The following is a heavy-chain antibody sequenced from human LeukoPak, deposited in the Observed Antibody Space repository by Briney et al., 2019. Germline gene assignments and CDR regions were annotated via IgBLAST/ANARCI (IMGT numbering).Heavy chain of an antibody. J-gene: IGHJ4*02. CDR3: ARETPLDYYDSSGYYCGGHVY. D-gene: IGHD3-22*01. CDR2: IYTSGST. Sequence: PSETLSLTCTVSGGSISSYYWSWIRQPAGKGLEWIGRIYTSGSTNYNPSLKSRVTMSVDTSKNQFSLKLSSVAAADTAVYYCARETPLDYYDSSGYYCGGHVYWGQGTLVTVSS. CDR1: GGSISSYY. V-gene: IGHV4-4*07.